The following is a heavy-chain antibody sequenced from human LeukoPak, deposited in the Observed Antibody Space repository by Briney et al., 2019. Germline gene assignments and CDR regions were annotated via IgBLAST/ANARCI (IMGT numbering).Heavy chain of an antibody. CDR1: GFTFSDYY. CDR3: ARVLYSNYLEY. J-gene: IGHJ4*02. V-gene: IGHV3-11*04. D-gene: IGHD4-11*01. CDR2: ISSSGSTI. Sequence: GGSLRLSCAVSGFTFSDYYMSWIRQAPGKGLEWVSYISSSGSTIYYADSVKGRFTISRDNAKNSLYLQMNSLRAEDTAVYYCARVLYSNYLEYWGQGTLVTVSS.